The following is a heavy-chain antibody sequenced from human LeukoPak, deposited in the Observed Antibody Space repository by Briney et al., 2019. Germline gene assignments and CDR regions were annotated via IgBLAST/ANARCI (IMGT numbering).Heavy chain of an antibody. D-gene: IGHD3-22*01. V-gene: IGHV3-21*01. J-gene: IGHJ4*02. CDR3: ARDRRYYDSSGYPW. CDR1: GFTFSSYS. Sequence: GGSLRLSCAASGFTFSSYSMNWVRQAPGKGLEWVSSISSSSSYIYYADSVKGRFTISRDNAKNSLYLQMNSLRAEDTAVYYCARDRRYYDSSGYPWWGQGTLVTVSS. CDR2: ISSSSSYI.